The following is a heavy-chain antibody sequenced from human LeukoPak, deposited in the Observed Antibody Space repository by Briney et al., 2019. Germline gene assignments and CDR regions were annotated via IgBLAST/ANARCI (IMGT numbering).Heavy chain of an antibody. V-gene: IGHV3-11*06. D-gene: IGHD1-26*01. CDR2: ISSSSSYT. J-gene: IGHJ4*02. CDR1: GFTFSDYY. CDR3: AKDLEVGATTPPLDY. Sequence: PGGSLRLSCAASGFTFSDYYMSWIRQAPGKGLEWVSYISSSSSYTNYADSVKGRFTISRDNAKNSLYLQMNSLRAEDTAVYYCAKDLEVGATTPPLDYWGQGTLVTVSS.